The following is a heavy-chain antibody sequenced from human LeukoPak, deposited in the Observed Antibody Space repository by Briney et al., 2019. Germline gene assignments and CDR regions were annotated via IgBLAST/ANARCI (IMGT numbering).Heavy chain of an antibody. V-gene: IGHV3-33*08. CDR1: GFTFSSYS. CDR2: IWYDGSNK. J-gene: IGHJ4*02. CDR3: ARAGSWCSGGSCYGGGAYYY. Sequence: GGSLRLSCAASGFTFSSYSMNWVRQAPGKGLEWVAVIWYDGSNKYYADSVKGRFTISRDNSKNTLYLQMNSLRAEDTAVYYCARAGSWCSGGSCYGGGAYYYWGQGTLVTVSS. D-gene: IGHD2-15*01.